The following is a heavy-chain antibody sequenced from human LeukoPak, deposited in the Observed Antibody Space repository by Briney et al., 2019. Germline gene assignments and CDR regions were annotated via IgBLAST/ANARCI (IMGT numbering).Heavy chain of an antibody. D-gene: IGHD5-18*01. J-gene: IGHJ4*02. CDR2: IYTSGST. Sequence: NPSQTLSLTCTVSGGSISSNNYYWSWIRQHPGKGLEWIGRIYTSGSTNYNPSLKSRVTMSVDTSKNQFSLKLSSVTAADTAVYYCAITKVDTAMALLLDYWGQGTLVTVSS. CDR1: GGSISSNNYY. CDR3: AITKVDTAMALLLDY. V-gene: IGHV4-61*02.